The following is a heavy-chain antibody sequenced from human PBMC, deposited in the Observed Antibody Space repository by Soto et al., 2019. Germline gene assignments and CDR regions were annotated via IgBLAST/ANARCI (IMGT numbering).Heavy chain of an antibody. CDR2: LGPYMDKT. D-gene: IGHD6-19*01. Sequence: QGQLVQSGAEVRKPGASVKVSCQASGYIFNNYGLSWVRQVPGQGLEWVGWLGPYMDKTDYAQKFRDRVTMTADPTTITAYMEQRSGTCDDSAFYYCAGCYWRVGSSFTCWHVGLWGRSALATAS. V-gene: IGHV1-18*01. CDR3: AGCYWRVGSSFTCWHVGL. CDR1: GYIFNNYG. J-gene: IGHJ2*01.